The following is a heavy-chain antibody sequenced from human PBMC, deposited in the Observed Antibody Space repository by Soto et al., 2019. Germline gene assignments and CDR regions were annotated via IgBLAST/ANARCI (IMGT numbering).Heavy chain of an antibody. D-gene: IGHD6-6*01. Sequence: QVQLVQSGAEVKKPWATVKVTCKASGYTFTSYGINLVRQAPGQGLEWMGWISAYNGSRNYAQKLQGRVNLTTDTSTSTAYMELGSLRSDDTAVYYCARDRSSSAPLPFDYWGQGTLVTVSS. CDR3: ARDRSSSAPLPFDY. V-gene: IGHV1-18*01. CDR1: GYTFTSYG. CDR2: ISAYNGSR. J-gene: IGHJ4*02.